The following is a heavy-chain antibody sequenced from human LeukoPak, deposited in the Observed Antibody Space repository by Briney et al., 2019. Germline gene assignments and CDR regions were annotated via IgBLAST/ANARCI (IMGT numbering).Heavy chain of an antibody. CDR2: KSYDGSNQ. V-gene: IGHV3-30*18. Sequence: PGRSLRLSCAASGFTFSSYGMHWVRQAPGKGLERVAVKSYDGSNQYYADSVKGRFTTSRDNSKNTLSLQMTSLRAEDTAVYYCAKDGEESAGYYFDYWGQGTLVTVSS. J-gene: IGHJ4*02. CDR1: GFTFSSYG. CDR3: AKDGEESAGYYFDY. D-gene: IGHD6-13*01.